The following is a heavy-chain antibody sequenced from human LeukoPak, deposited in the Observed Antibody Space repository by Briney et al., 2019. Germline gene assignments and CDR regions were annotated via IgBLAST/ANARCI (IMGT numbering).Heavy chain of an antibody. Sequence: GGSLRLSCAASGFTFSSYSMNWVRQAPGKGLEWVSRINSDGSSTRYADSVKGRFTISRDNAKNTLYLQMNSLRAEDTAVYYCARDTSNSPDYWGQGTLVTVSS. CDR2: INSDGSST. CDR3: ARDTSNSPDY. V-gene: IGHV3-74*01. CDR1: GFTFSSYS. J-gene: IGHJ4*02. D-gene: IGHD4-11*01.